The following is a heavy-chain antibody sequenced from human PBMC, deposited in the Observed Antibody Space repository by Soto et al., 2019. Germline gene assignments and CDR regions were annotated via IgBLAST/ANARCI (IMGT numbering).Heavy chain of an antibody. J-gene: IGHJ6*02. V-gene: IGHV1-46*03. D-gene: IGHD6-19*01. CDR1: GYTFISYF. CDR3: ARDRVAVAGIRYYYYGMDV. CDR2: IHSSGGST. Sequence: ASVKVSCKASGYTFISYFIHWVRQAPGQGLEWMGIIHSSGGSTSYPQKFQGRVTMTRDTSTSTVYMELSSLRSEDTAVYYCARDRVAVAGIRYYYYGMDVWGQGTTVTV.